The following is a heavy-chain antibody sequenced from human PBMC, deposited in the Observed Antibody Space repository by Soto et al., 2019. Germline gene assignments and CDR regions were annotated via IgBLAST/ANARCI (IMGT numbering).Heavy chain of an antibody. CDR2: INPDNGTA. CDR1: GYTFTGYY. D-gene: IGHD3-16*01. Sequence: ASVKVSCKVSGYTFTGYYLHWARQAPGQGLEWMGGINPDNGTANYAQQFQGRVTMTRDTSISTVYLEFSSLRSDDTAVYFCATGEINRGLFHHLDYWVQGALVTVSS. J-gene: IGHJ4*02. V-gene: IGHV1-2*02. CDR3: ATGEINRGLFHHLDY.